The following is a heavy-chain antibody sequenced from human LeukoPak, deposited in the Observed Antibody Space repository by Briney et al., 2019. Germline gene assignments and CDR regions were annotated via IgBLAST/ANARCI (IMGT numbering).Heavy chain of an antibody. CDR1: GFTFSSYG. V-gene: IGHV3-33*01. D-gene: IGHD4-17*01. CDR2: IWYDGSNK. Sequence: GGSLRLSCAASGFTFSSYGMHWVRQAPGKGVEWVAVIWYDGSNKYYADSVKGRFTISRDNSKNTLYLQMNSLRAEDTAVYYCARELCSDYSIGYWGQGTLVTVSS. J-gene: IGHJ4*02. CDR3: ARELCSDYSIGY.